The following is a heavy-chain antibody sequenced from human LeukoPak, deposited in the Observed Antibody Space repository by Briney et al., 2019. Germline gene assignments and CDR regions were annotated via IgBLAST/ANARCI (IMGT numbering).Heavy chain of an antibody. V-gene: IGHV4-59*01. CDR2: IYYSRST. CDR3: ARDGMVVNAFDI. Sequence: SETLSLTCTVSGGSISSYYWSWIRQPPGKGLEWIGYIYYSRSTNYNPSLKSRVTISVDTSKNQFSLKLSSVTAADTAVYYCARDGMVVNAFDIWGQGTMVTVSS. CDR1: GGSISSYY. D-gene: IGHD2-15*01. J-gene: IGHJ3*02.